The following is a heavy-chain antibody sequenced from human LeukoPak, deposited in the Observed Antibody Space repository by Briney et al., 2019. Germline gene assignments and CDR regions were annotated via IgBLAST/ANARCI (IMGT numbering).Heavy chain of an antibody. V-gene: IGHV4-39*01. Sequence: SETLSLTCTVSGGSISSSSYYWGWIRQPPGKGLEWIGSIYYSGSTYYNPSLKSRVTISVDTSKNQFSLKLRSVTAADTAVYYCARQNPNWFDPWGQGTLVTVSS. CDR2: IYYSGST. CDR3: ARQNPNWFDP. CDR1: GGSISSSSYY. J-gene: IGHJ5*02.